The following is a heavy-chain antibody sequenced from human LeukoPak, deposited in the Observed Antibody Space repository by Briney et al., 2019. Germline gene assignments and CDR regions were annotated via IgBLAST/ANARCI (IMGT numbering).Heavy chain of an antibody. D-gene: IGHD4/OR15-4a*01. CDR2: ISGSRTTM. Sequence: GGSLRLSCAASGFTFTSYDMNWVRQAPGKALEWVSYISGSRTTMYYTDSVKGRFTISRDNAKNSLYLQMNSLRDDDTAVYYCARGQTTNYGASELDVWGQGIMVTVSS. CDR1: GFTFTSYD. J-gene: IGHJ6*02. CDR3: ARGQTTNYGASELDV. V-gene: IGHV3-48*02.